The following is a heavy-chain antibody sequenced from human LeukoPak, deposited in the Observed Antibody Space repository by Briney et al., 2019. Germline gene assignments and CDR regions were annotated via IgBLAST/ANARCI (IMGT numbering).Heavy chain of an antibody. CDR3: ARTCGGDCYILDS. CDR1: GYTFSAYY. Sequence: ASVKVSCKASGYTFSAYYMYWVREAPGQGLEWMGWINSNTGDTKCAQNFQGRVTMTRDTSISTVYMEVSRLRSDDTAVYYCARTCGGDCYILDSWGQGTLVTVSS. D-gene: IGHD2-21*02. J-gene: IGHJ4*02. V-gene: IGHV1-2*02. CDR2: INSNTGDT.